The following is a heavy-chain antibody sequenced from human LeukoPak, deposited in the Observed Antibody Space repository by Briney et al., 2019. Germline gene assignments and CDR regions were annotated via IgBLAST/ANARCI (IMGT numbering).Heavy chain of an antibody. V-gene: IGHV3-30-3*01. J-gene: IGHJ4*02. D-gene: IGHD4-17*01. CDR3: ATLPT. Sequence: GGSLRLSCAASGFTFSSYAMHWVRQAPGKGLEWVAVISYDGNNKYYADSVKGRSTISRDNSKNTLYLQMNSLRAEDTALYYCATLPTWGQGTLVTVSS. CDR1: GFTFSSYA. CDR2: ISYDGNNK.